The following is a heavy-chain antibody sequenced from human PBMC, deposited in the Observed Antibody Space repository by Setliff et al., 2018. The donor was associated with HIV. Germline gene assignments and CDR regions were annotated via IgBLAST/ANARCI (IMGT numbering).Heavy chain of an antibody. CDR2: INHSGST. V-gene: IGHV4-34*01. D-gene: IGHD2-15*01. Sequence: PSETLSLTCAVYGGSFSGNYWSWIRQPPGKGLEWIGEINHSGSTNYNPSLKSRVIISVDLSKNQFSLKLSSVTAADTAVYYCARGPGGWQRDYYYYMDVWGNGTTVTV. CDR1: GGSFSGNY. J-gene: IGHJ6*03. CDR3: ARGPGGWQRDYYYYMDV.